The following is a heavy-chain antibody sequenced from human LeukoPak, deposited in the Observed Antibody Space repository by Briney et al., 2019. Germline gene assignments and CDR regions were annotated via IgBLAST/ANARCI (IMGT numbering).Heavy chain of an antibody. CDR1: GGSISSYY. CDR3: ARVIAVAGTAYFDY. J-gene: IGHJ4*02. Sequence: SETLSLTCTFSGGSISSYYWNWIRQPPGKGLEWIGYIYHSGSTNYNSSLKSRVNISVDTSKNQFSLKLKSVAAADTAVYYCARVIAVAGTAYFDYWGQGTLVTVSS. CDR2: IYHSGST. D-gene: IGHD6-19*01. V-gene: IGHV4-59*01.